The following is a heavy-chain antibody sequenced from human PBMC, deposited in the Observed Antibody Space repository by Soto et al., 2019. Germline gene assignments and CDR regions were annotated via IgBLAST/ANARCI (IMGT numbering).Heavy chain of an antibody. Sequence: QLQLQESGPGLVRPSETLSLTCTASGGSISSTSYYWGWVRQPPGKGLEWIGGIFYSGSTYYNPSLKSRVTISVDTSKNQFSLKLSSVTAADTAVYYCARMGLDDTLTGYYFDHWGQGSLVTVSS. CDR1: GGSISSTSYY. D-gene: IGHD3-9*01. CDR2: IFYSGST. CDR3: ARMGLDDTLTGYYFDH. J-gene: IGHJ4*02. V-gene: IGHV4-39*01.